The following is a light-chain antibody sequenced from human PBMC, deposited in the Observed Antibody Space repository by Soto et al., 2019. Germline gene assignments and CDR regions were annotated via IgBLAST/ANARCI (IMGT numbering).Light chain of an antibody. CDR3: QQYGNSRGT. CDR1: QSVTTS. J-gene: IGKJ1*01. CDR2: GAS. Sequence: EIVLTQSPGTLSLSPGERATLSCRASQSVTTSLAWYQQKPGQAPRLLIYGASSRATGIPDRFSGSGSGTDFTLTISGLEPEDFAVYYCQQYGNSRGTFGQGTKVDIK. V-gene: IGKV3-20*01.